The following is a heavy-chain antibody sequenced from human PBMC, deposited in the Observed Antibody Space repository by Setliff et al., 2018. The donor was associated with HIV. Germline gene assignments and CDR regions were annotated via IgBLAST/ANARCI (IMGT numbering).Heavy chain of an antibody. V-gene: IGHV4-39*01. CDR2: VYSSGST. Sequence: SETLSLTCTVSGVSTTSSSYYWGWIRQPPGKGLDWIGYVYSSGSTYYNPSLKSRLTISVDTSKNHFSLRLTSVTAADSAVYYCVRQGAVTGNSFDSWGPGALFTVSS. J-gene: IGHJ4*02. CDR3: VRQGAVTGNSFDS. CDR1: GVSTTSSSYY. D-gene: IGHD6-19*01.